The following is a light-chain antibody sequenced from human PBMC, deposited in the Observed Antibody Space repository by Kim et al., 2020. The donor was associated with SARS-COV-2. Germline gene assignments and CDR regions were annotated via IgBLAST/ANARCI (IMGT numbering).Light chain of an antibody. CDR3: QQYDNLPPFT. J-gene: IGKJ3*01. Sequence: SVVDNTTITSRAGEEISNYLKWYQQQPGEAATLLIYDAANLETGVPSRFSGSGSGTEFTFTISSLQPQDIATYYCQQYDNLPPFTFGPGTQVDIK. CDR1: EEISNY. CDR2: DAA. V-gene: IGKV1-33*01.